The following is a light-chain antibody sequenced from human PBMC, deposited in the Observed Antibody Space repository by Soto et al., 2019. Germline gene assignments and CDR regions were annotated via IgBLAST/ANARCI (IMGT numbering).Light chain of an antibody. CDR2: EGT. CDR3: CAYVGARSYV. Sequence: QSVLTQPASVSGSPGQSITISCTGTNNLVSWYQQHPGKAPKVVLYEGTKRPSGVSNRFSGSNSGSTASLTISGLQAEDEAHYFCCAYVGARSYVFGPGTRSPS. CDR1: NNL. V-gene: IGLV2-23*01. J-gene: IGLJ1*01.